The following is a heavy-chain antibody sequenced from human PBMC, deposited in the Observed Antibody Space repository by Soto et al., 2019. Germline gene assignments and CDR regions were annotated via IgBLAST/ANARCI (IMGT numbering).Heavy chain of an antibody. CDR2: IYYSGST. Sequence: SETLSLTCTVSGGSISSGGYYWSWIRRHPGKGLEWIGYIYYSGSTYYNPSLKSRVTISVDTSKNQFSLKLSSVTAADTAVYYCARGRDCGGDRYLGMDVWGQGTTVTVSS. V-gene: IGHV4-31*03. J-gene: IGHJ6*02. CDR1: GGSISSGGYY. D-gene: IGHD2-21*02. CDR3: ARGRDCGGDRYLGMDV.